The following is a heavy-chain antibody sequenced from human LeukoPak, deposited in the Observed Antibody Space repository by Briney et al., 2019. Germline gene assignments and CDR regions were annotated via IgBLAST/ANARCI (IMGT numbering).Heavy chain of an antibody. CDR3: ARTPQGLDYGSGYYYYYMDV. CDR1: GFTVSSNY. CDR2: IYSGGNT. V-gene: IGHV3-53*01. Sequence: GGSLRLSCAASGFTVSSNYMSWVRQAPGKGLEWVSVIYSGGNTYYADSVKGRFTISRDNSKNTLYLQMNSLRAEDTAVYYCARTPQGLDYGSGYYYYYMDVWGKGTTVTISS. J-gene: IGHJ6*03. D-gene: IGHD3-10*01.